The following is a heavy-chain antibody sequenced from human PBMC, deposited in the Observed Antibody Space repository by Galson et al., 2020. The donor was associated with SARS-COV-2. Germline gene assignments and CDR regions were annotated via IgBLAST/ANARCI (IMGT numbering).Heavy chain of an antibody. CDR3: AKFGHIAADAQGPPGPLDY. J-gene: IGHJ4*02. CDR2: ISGSGGST. Sequence: GGSLRLSCAASGFTFSSYAMSWVRQAPGKGLEWVSAISGSGGSTYYADSVKGRFTISRDNSKNTLYLQMNSLRAEDTAVYYCAKFGHIAADAQGPPGPLDYWGQRPLVTVPS. V-gene: IGHV3-23*01. D-gene: IGHD6-13*01. CDR1: GFTFSSYA.